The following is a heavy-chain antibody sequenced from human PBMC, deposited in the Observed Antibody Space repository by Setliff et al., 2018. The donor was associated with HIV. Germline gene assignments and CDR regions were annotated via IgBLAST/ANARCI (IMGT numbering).Heavy chain of an antibody. V-gene: IGHV4-39*07. CDR3: ARVPGRDYYDTSGDFDY. CDR2: IFYTGST. Sequence: SETLSLTCTVSGVSTSSTSHYWGWIRQPPGKGLEWIGYIFYTGSTYYSPSLKSRVTMSVDTSKNQFSLRLSSVTAADTAVYYCARVPGRDYYDTSGDFDYWGLGTLVTVSS. CDR1: GVSTSSTSHY. D-gene: IGHD3-22*01. J-gene: IGHJ4*02.